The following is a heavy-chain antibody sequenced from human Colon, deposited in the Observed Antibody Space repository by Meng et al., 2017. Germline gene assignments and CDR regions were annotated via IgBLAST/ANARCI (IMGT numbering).Heavy chain of an antibody. D-gene: IGHD3-22*01. Sequence: QVHMQESGPGMVQPSQNLSLTWTVSGASISSGNPNWSWTRQHPGKGLEWIGYFYFSGNTYYNPSLKSRVTISVDTSKNQFSLNLRSVTAADTAVYYCARYYYDSSGVTYFNPWGQGTLVTVSS. CDR2: FYFSGNT. CDR1: GASISSGNPN. J-gene: IGHJ5*02. V-gene: IGHV4-31*02. CDR3: ARYYYDSSGVTYFNP.